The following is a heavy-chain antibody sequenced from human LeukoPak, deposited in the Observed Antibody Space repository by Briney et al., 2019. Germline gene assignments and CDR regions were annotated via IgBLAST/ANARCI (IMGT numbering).Heavy chain of an antibody. D-gene: IGHD2/OR15-2a*01. J-gene: IGHJ6*02. Sequence: PGGSLRLSCAASGFTFNSYAMSWVRQAPGKGLEWVSAIRGSGGGTYYADSVKGRLTISRDNAKNSLYLQMNSLRAEDTAVYYCARGIVGGASYYYGIDVWGLGTTVTVSS. V-gene: IGHV3-23*01. CDR1: GFTFNSYA. CDR3: ARGIVGGASYYYGIDV. CDR2: IRGSGGGT.